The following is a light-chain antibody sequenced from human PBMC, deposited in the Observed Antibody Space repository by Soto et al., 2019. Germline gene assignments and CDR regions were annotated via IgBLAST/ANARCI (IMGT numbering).Light chain of an antibody. J-gene: IGLJ2*01. V-gene: IGLV4-60*03. Sequence: QAVVTQSSSASASLGSSVKLTCTLSSRHSSYSIAWHQQQPGKAPRYLMRLERSGSYNKGSGVPDRFSGSSSGADRYLTISNLPSEDEADYYCETWDSSTHKVFGGGTKLTVL. CDR2: LERSGSY. CDR1: SRHSSYS. CDR3: ETWDSSTHKV.